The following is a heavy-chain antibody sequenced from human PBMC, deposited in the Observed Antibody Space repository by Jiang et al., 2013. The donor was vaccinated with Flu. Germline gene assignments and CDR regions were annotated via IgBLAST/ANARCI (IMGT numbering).Heavy chain of an antibody. V-gene: IGHV4-59*01. J-gene: IGHJ4*02. D-gene: IGHD5-18*01. CDR3: ARDTDSYGLDY. CDR2: IYYSGST. CDR1: GGSISSYY. Sequence: PGLVKPSETLSLTCTVSGGSISSYYWSWIRQPPGKGLEWIGYIYYSGSTNYNPSLKSRVTISVDTSKNQFSLKLSSVTAADTAVYYCARDTDSYGLDYWGQGTLVTVSS.